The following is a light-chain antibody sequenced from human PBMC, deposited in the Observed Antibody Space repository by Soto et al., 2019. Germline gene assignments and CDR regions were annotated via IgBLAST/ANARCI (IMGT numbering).Light chain of an antibody. J-gene: IGKJ1*01. CDR3: QQYSNSSPWT. CDR2: KAS. V-gene: IGKV1-5*03. CDR1: QSISSW. Sequence: DIQMTQSPSTLSASVGDRVTITCRASQSISSWLAWYQQKPGKAPKFLIYKASSLESGVPSRFSGSGSRTEFSLIISSLQPDDFATYYCQQYSNSSPWTFGQGTKVEIK.